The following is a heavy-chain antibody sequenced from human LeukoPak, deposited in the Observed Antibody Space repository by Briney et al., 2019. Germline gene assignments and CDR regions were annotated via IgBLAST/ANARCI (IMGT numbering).Heavy chain of an antibody. CDR3: ARARDIAVSYFGELLSSETYFDY. D-gene: IGHD3-10*01. Sequence: PSETLSLTCTVSGYSISSGYYWGWIRQPPGKGLEWIGSIYHSGSTYYNPSLKSRVTISVDTSKNQFSLKLTSVTAADTAVYYCARARDIAVSYFGELLSSETYFDYWGQGTLVIVSS. CDR2: IYHSGST. V-gene: IGHV4-38-2*02. J-gene: IGHJ4*02. CDR1: GYSISSGYY.